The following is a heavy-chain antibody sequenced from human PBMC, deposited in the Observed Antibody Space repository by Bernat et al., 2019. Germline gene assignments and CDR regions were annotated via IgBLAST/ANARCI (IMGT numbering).Heavy chain of an antibody. CDR3: ARDYISSVTTSDYYYGMDV. Sequence: QVQLVQSGAEVKKPGASVKVSCKASGYTFTGYYMHWVRQAPGQGLEWMGWINPNSGGTNYAQKFQGWVTMTRDTSISTAYMELSRLRPDDTAVYYCARDYISSVTTSDYYYGMDVWGQGTTVTVSS. D-gene: IGHD4-17*01. CDR1: GYTFTGYY. V-gene: IGHV1-2*04. CDR2: INPNSGGT. J-gene: IGHJ6*02.